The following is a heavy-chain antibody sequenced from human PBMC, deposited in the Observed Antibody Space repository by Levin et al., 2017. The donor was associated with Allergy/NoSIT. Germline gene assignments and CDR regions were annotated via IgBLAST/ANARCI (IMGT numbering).Heavy chain of an antibody. V-gene: IGHV3-11*01. Sequence: GESLKISCAASGFTFSDYYMSWIRQAPGKGLEWVSYISSSGSTIYYADSVKGRFTISRDNAKNSLYLQMNSLRAEDTAVYYCARDGGYSSSWYFDPWGQGTLVTVSS. D-gene: IGHD6-13*01. CDR1: GFTFSDYY. CDR3: ARDGGYSSSWYFDP. CDR2: ISSSGSTI. J-gene: IGHJ5*02.